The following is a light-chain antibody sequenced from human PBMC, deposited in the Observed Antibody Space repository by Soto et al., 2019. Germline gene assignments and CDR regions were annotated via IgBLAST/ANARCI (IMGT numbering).Light chain of an antibody. CDR1: QTISNY. V-gene: IGKV1-39*01. J-gene: IGKJ4*01. Sequence: DIHMTQSPSSLSASVGDRVTITCRASQTISNYLNWYQQKPGKAPKLLIYAASSLQGGVPSRFSGSGSGTDFSLTISSLQPEDFATYYCQQSYITPPLTFGGGTKVEVK. CDR2: AAS. CDR3: QQSYITPPLT.